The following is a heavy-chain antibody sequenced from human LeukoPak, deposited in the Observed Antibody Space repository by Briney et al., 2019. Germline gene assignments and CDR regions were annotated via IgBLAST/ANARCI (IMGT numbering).Heavy chain of an antibody. CDR3: ARHARHAPFDY. CDR1: GYSISSGYY. V-gene: IGHV4-38-2*01. Sequence: SETLSLTCAVSGYSISSGYYWGWIRQPPGKGLEWIGSIYHSGSTYYNPSLKSRVTISVDTSKNQFSLKLSSVTAVDTAVYYCARHARHAPFDYWGQGTLVTVSS. J-gene: IGHJ4*02. CDR2: IYHSGST. D-gene: IGHD2-2*01.